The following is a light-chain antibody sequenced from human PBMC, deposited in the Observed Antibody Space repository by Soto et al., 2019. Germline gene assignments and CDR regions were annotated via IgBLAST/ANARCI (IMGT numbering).Light chain of an antibody. J-gene: IGKJ1*01. CDR3: QQLNSYPRT. Sequence: DIQLTQSPSVLSASVGDRVTITCRASQGINSYLAWYQQKPGKVPKLLIYAASTLHSGVPSRFSGSGSGTVFTLTISRLQPEDFATYYCQQLNSYPRTFGQVTKVEIK. CDR2: AAS. V-gene: IGKV1-9*01. CDR1: QGINSY.